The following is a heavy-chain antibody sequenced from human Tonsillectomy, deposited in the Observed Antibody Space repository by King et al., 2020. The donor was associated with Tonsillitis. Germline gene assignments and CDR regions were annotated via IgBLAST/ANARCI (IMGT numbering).Heavy chain of an antibody. CDR1: GGSISSSSYY. V-gene: IGHV4-39*01. D-gene: IGHD3-10*01. CDR2: IYYSGST. J-gene: IGHJ5*02. CDR3: ASTPGDYYGSGSYYTALSIVWFDP. Sequence: QLQESGPGLVKPSETLSLTCTVSGGSISSSSYYWGWIRQPPGKGLEWIGSIYYSGSTYYNPSLKSRVTISVDTSKNQFSLKLSSVTAADTAVYYCASTPGDYYGSGSYYTALSIVWFDPWDQGTLVTVSS.